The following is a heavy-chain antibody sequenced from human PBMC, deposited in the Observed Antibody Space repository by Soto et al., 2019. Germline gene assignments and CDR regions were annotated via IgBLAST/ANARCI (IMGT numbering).Heavy chain of an antibody. D-gene: IGHD6-19*01. CDR2: IYWNDDE. CDR1: GFSLSNIGAA. J-gene: IGHJ5*02. CDR3: AHMSGGINWFDP. V-gene: IGHV2-5*01. Sequence: QITLRESGPTLVKPTQTLTLTCTFSGFSLSNIGAAVGWIRQPPGKALEWLTIIYWNDDERYNPSLKNRLTITKDTSRNQVVLTMTNMDPVDTATYFCAHMSGGINWFDPWGQGTLVTVSP.